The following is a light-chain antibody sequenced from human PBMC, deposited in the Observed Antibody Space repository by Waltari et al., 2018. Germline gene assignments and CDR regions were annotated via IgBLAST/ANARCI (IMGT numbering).Light chain of an antibody. V-gene: IGKV3-20*01. J-gene: IGKJ1*01. CDR3: QHYVRLPAT. CDR1: QSVRGS. Sequence: SCRASQSVRGSLACYQQKAGQAPRLLIYGASSRATGIPDRFSGGGSGTDFSLTISRLEPEDFAVYYCQHYVRLPATFGQGTKVEI. CDR2: GAS.